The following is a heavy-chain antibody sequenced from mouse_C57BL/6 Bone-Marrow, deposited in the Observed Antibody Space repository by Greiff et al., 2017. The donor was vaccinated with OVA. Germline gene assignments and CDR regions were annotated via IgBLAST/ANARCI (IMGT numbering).Heavy chain of an antibody. CDR3: ARDGYYFYYAMDY. CDR2: INPNNGGT. CDR1: GYTFTDYN. D-gene: IGHD2-3*01. V-gene: IGHV1-22*01. J-gene: IGHJ4*01. Sequence: EVQVVESGPELVKPGASVKMSCKASGYTFTDYNMHWVKQSHGKSLEWIGYINPNNGGTSYNQKFKGKATLTVNKSSSTAYMELRSLTSEDSAVYYCARDGYYFYYAMDYWGQGTSVTVSS.